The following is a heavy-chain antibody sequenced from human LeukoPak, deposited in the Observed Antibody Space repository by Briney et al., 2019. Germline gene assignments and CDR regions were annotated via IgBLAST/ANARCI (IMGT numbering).Heavy chain of an antibody. D-gene: IGHD4-17*01. V-gene: IGHV3-7*05. CDR1: GFASSNYW. CDR3: ARVNGGYGGGIDD. J-gene: IGHJ4*02. CDR2: IKQDGSEK. Sequence: GGSLRLSCAASGFASSNYWMSWVRQAPGKGLEWVANIKQDGSEKYYVDSVKGRFTISRDNAQNSLYLQMNSLRVEDTAVYYCARVNGGYGGGIDDWGQGTLVTVSS.